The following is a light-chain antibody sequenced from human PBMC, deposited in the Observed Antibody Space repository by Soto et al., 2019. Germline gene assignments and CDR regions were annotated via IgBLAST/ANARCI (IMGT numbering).Light chain of an antibody. J-gene: IGKJ1*01. Sequence: EIVMTQSPATLSVSPEERATFSCRASQVFGSSLAWYQQKPGQAPRLLIYDASTRATGIPARFSGSGSGTEFSLTISSLQSEDSAVYYCQQYSDWPLTFGQGTKVEIK. CDR2: DAS. V-gene: IGKV3-15*01. CDR1: QVFGSS. CDR3: QQYSDWPLT.